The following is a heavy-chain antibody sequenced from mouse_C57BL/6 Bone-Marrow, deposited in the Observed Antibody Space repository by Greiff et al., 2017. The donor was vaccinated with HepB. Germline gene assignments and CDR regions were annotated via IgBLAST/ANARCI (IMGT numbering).Heavy chain of an antibody. J-gene: IGHJ2*01. Sequence: VQLQQSGTVLARPGASVKMSCKTSGYTFTSYWMHWVKQRPGQGLEWIGAIYPGNSDTSYNQKFKGKAKLTAVTSASTAYMELSSLTNEDSAVYDCTRSYGHDGGFDYWGQGTTLTVSS. CDR1: GYTFTSYW. CDR2: IYPGNSDT. D-gene: IGHD2-2*01. CDR3: TRSYGHDGGFDY. V-gene: IGHV1-5*01.